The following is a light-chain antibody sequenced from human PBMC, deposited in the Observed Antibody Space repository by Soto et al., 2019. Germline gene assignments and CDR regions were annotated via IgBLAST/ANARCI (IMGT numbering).Light chain of an antibody. Sequence: AIQMTQPPSSLSASVGDRVTITCRASQGIRNDLGWYQQKPGKAPKLLIYATSSLQSGVPSRFSGSGSGTDFTLTISSLQPEDFATYYCLQDYNYPYTFGQGTKLEIK. V-gene: IGKV1-6*01. J-gene: IGKJ2*01. CDR1: QGIRND. CDR2: ATS. CDR3: LQDYNYPYT.